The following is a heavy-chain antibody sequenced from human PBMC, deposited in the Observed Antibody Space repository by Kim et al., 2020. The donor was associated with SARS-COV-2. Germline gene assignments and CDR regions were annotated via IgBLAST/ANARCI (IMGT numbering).Heavy chain of an antibody. CDR3: ARGVGATGWYYFDY. D-gene: IGHD1-26*01. Sequence: NPSLKSRVTISVDTSKNQFSLKLSSVTAADTAVYYCARGVGATGWYYFDYWGQGTLVTVSS. J-gene: IGHJ4*02. V-gene: IGHV4-34*01.